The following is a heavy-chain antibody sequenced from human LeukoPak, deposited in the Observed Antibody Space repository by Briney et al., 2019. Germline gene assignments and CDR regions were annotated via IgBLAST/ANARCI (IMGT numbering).Heavy chain of an antibody. CDR3: ATGREGPRAVYYCYMDV. V-gene: IGHV1-69-2*01. J-gene: IGHJ6*03. CDR2: VDPEDGET. D-gene: IGHD1-26*01. CDR1: GYTFTDYY. Sequence: ASVKISCKVSGYTFTDYYMHWAQQAPGKGLEWMGLVDPEDGETIYAEKFQGRVTITADTSTDTAYMELSSLRSEDTAVYYCATGREGPRAVYYCYMDVWGKETTVTVS.